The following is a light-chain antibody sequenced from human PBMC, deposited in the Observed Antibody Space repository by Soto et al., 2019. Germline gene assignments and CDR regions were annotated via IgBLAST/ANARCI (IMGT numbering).Light chain of an antibody. Sequence: AIRMTQSPFSLSASTGDRVTITCRASQGISSYLAWFQQKPWRPPKLLMSATSTLQSDVPSRFSGSGSGTDFTLTIGCLQSEDLATYYCQQYYTYPWTFGQGTKVEIK. CDR3: QQYYTYPWT. V-gene: IGKV1-8*01. CDR2: ATS. CDR1: QGISSY. J-gene: IGKJ1*01.